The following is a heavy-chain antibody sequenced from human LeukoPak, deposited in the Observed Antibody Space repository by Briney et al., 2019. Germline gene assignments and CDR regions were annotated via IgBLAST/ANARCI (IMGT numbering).Heavy chain of an antibody. V-gene: IGHV3-23*01. CDR2: ISGSGGST. D-gene: IGHD5-18*01. Sequence: GGSPRLSCAASGFTFSSYAMSWVRQAPGKGLEWVSVISGSGGSTSYADSVKGRFTISRDNSMNTLYLQMNSLRAEDTAVYYCAKDDRIQTRRYSYNYWGQGTLVTVSS. CDR1: GFTFSSYA. J-gene: IGHJ4*02. CDR3: AKDDRIQTRRYSYNY.